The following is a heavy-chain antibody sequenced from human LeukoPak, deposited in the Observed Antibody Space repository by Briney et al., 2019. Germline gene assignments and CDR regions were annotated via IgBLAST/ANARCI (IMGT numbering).Heavy chain of an antibody. Sequence: SETLSLTCNVSLGSISSYSWTWIRQPAGKGLEWIGRIYNSGSTNYDPSLESRVTMSVDTSKKQLSPKLSSVTAADTAVYYCARDALGMLGVWYFDLWGRGTLVTVSS. J-gene: IGHJ2*01. D-gene: IGHD3-10*02. CDR2: IYNSGST. CDR1: LGSISSYS. CDR3: ARDALGMLGVWYFDL. V-gene: IGHV4-4*07.